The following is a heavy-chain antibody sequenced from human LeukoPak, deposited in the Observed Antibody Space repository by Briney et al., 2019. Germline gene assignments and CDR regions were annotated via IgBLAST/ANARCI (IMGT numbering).Heavy chain of an antibody. Sequence: SETLSLTCTVSGGSTNNYYYDWIRQPPGKGLEWIGYIYYSGSTNYNPSLKSRVTISVDTSKNQISLKLRSGTAAGTAVYYCARARAMEAPGTLYDWGRGTLVTVSS. D-gene: IGHD6-13*01. J-gene: IGHJ4*01. CDR2: IYYSGST. CDR1: GGSTNNYY. CDR3: ARARAMEAPGTLYD. V-gene: IGHV4-59*01.